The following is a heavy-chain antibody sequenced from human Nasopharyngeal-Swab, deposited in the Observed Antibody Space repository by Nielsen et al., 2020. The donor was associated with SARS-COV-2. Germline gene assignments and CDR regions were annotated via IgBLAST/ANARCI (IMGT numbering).Heavy chain of an antibody. J-gene: IGHJ4*02. CDR2: IKSKTDGGTT. V-gene: IGHV3-15*01. D-gene: IGHD5-18*01. CDR3: TTLTTHHVATAMVTDY. CDR1: RFTFSNAW. Sequence: RGSLRLSCAASRFTFSNAWMSCVRQAPGKGLEWVGRIKSKTDGGTTDYAAPVKGRFTISRDDSKNTLYLQMNSLKTEDTAVYYCTTLTTHHVATAMVTDYWGQGTLVTVSS.